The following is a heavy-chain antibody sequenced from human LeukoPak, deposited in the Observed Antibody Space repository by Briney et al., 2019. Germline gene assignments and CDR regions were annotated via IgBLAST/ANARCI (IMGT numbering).Heavy chain of an antibody. CDR3: AKRTTVVTHFDF. D-gene: IGHD4-23*01. CDR2: ISGSGAGT. J-gene: IGHJ4*02. Sequence: GGSLRLSCAASGFTFSSYALSWVRQSPGKGLEWVSAISGSGAGTYYADSVKGRFTISRDNSKNTLYLQMNSLRAEDTAVYYCAKRTTVVTHFDFWGQGTLVTVSS. CDR1: GFTFSSYA. V-gene: IGHV3-23*01.